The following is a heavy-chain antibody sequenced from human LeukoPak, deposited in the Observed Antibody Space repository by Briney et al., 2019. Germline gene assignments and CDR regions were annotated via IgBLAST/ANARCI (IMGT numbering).Heavy chain of an antibody. D-gene: IGHD7-27*01. J-gene: IGHJ4*02. CDR3: GRKTGVTGEAFDC. CDR2: ITNSGNSK. Sequence: GGSLRLSCAASEFTFSSYSMNWVRQAPGKGLEWVSYITNSGNSKSYADSVKGRFTISRDNTKNSLYLQMNGLRAEDTAVYYCGRKTGVTGEAFDCWGQGTLVTVSS. CDR1: EFTFSSYS. V-gene: IGHV3-48*01.